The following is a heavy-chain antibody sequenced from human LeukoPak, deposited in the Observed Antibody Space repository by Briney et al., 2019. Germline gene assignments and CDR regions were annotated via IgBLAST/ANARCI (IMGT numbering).Heavy chain of an antibody. CDR1: GFTFSSHW. J-gene: IGHJ3*02. CDR3: ARGGLLDAFDI. V-gene: IGHV3-7*01. CDR2: IKQDGGET. D-gene: IGHD2-15*01. Sequence: GGSLRLSCAASGFTFSSHWMSWVRQAPGKGLEWVANIKQDGGETYYVDSVKGRFTISRDNTKNSLDLQMNSLRAEDAAVYYCARGGLLDAFDIWGQGTMVTVSS.